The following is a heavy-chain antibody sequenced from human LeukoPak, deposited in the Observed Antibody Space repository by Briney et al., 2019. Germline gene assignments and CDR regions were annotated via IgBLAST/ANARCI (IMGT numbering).Heavy chain of an antibody. D-gene: IGHD2-2*01. J-gene: IGHJ4*02. V-gene: IGHV5-51*01. CDR2: IYPGDSDT. CDR1: GFSFTSYW. CDR3: ARGTALYCSSTSCYVADY. Sequence: GEPLKISRKGSGFSFTSYWIGWVRQMPGKGLEWMGIIYPGDSDTRYSPSFQGQVTISADKSISTAYLQWSSLKASDTAMYYCARGTALYCSSTSCYVADYWGQGTLVTVSS.